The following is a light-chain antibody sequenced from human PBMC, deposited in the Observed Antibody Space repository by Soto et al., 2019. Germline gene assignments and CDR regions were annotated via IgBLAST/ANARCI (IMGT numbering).Light chain of an antibody. J-gene: IGKJ5*01. V-gene: IGKV3-11*01. Sequence: EIVLTQSPATLSLSPGERATLSCRTSQSVSNYLAWYQQKPGQAPRLLMYGASTRATGIPARFSGSGSGTEFTLTISSLEPEDFAVYYCQQRSNWPPITFGQGTRLEIK. CDR3: QQRSNWPPIT. CDR1: QSVSNY. CDR2: GAS.